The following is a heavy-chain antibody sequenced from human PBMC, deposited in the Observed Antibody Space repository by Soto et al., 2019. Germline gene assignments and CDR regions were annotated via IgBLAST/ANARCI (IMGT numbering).Heavy chain of an antibody. V-gene: IGHV3-15*01. D-gene: IGHD1-1*01. CDR1: GFTFSRAW. CDR2: IKTKSDGGTT. CDR3: TRVQAYYYYGMDV. Sequence: GGSLRLSCAASGFTFSRAWMSWVRQSPGKGLEWVGRIKTKSDGGTTDYAAPVKGRFTISRDDSEKTLYLQMNSLETDDTAVYYCTRVQAYYYYGMDVWGQGATVTVSS. J-gene: IGHJ6*02.